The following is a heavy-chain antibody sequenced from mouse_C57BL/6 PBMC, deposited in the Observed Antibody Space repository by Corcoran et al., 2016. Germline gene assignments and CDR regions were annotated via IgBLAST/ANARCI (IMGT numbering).Heavy chain of an antibody. Sequence: IQLVQSGPELKKPGETVKISCKASGYTFTTYGMSWVKQAPGKGLKWMGWINTYSGVPTYADDFKGRFAFSLETSASTAYLQINNLKNEDTATYFCARPYYGSSYNYFDYWGQGTTLTVSS. CDR1: GYTFTTYG. J-gene: IGHJ2*01. D-gene: IGHD1-1*01. CDR2: INTYSGVP. V-gene: IGHV9-3*01. CDR3: ARPYYGSSYNYFDY.